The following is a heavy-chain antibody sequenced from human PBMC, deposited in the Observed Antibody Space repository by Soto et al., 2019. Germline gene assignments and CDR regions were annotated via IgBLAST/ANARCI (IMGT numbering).Heavy chain of an antibody. CDR2: ILPIFGSP. Sequence: QVQLVQSGAEVKKPGSSVKVSCKASGGNFRRYAISWVRQAPGQGLEWMGGILPIFGSPSHAQKCQGRVTVTADESTSTAYLELTSLTSEDTAMYYCVFGDCTTTSCSYYFYGLDVWGQGSPVTVSS. V-gene: IGHV1-69*01. D-gene: IGHD2-2*01. J-gene: IGHJ6*02. CDR3: VFGDCTTTSCSYYFYGLDV. CDR1: GGNFRRYA.